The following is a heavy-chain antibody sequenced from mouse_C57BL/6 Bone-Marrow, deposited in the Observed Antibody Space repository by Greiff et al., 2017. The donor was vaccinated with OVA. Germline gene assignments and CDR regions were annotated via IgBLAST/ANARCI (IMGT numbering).Heavy chain of an antibody. CDR3: AWFTTVVAPFAY. J-gene: IGHJ3*01. CDR2: INPSNGGT. CDR1: GYTFTSYW. D-gene: IGHD1-1*01. Sequence: VQLQQSGTELVKPGASVKLSCKASGYTFTSYWMHWVKQRPGQGLEWIGNINPSNGGTNYNEKFKSKATLTVDKSSSTAYMQLSSLTSEDSAVYYCAWFTTVVAPFAYWGQGTLVTVSA. V-gene: IGHV1-53*01.